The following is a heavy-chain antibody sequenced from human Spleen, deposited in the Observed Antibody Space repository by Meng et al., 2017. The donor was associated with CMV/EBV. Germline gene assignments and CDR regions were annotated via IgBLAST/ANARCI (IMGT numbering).Heavy chain of an antibody. CDR2: INHSGST. CDR1: GGSFSGYY. CDR3: ARGASFQH. Sequence: LPLTCAVYGGSFSGYYWSWIRQPPGKGLEWIGEINHSGSTNYNPSLKSRVTISVDTSKNQFSLKLSSVTAADTAVYYCARGASFQHWGQGTLVTVSS. V-gene: IGHV4-34*01. J-gene: IGHJ1*01.